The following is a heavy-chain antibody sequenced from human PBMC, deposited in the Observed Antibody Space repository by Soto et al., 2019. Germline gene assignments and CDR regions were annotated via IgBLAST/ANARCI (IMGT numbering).Heavy chain of an antibody. V-gene: IGHV3-21*01. D-gene: IGHD2-2*01. Sequence: GGSLRLSCAASGFTFSCYYINWVRQAPGKGLEWVSSISTTSTYTHYADSLKGRFTISRDNAKKLLYLQMDSLRAEDTAVYYCARDDGLSSTNVKAFDIWGQGTKVTVS. CDR2: ISTTSTYT. CDR1: GFTFSCYY. J-gene: IGHJ3*02. CDR3: ARDDGLSSTNVKAFDI.